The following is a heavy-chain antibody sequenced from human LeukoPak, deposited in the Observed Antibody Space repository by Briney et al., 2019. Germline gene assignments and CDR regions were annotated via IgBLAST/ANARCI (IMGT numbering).Heavy chain of an antibody. CDR1: GGTFSSYA. V-gene: IGHV1-69*04. D-gene: IGHD5-12*01. J-gene: IGHJ4*02. Sequence: SVKVSCKASGGTFSSYAISWVRQAPGQGLEWMGRIIPILGIANYAQKFQGRVTITADKSTSTAYMELSSLRSEDTAVYYCARDRGMVATLPGYWGQGTLVTVSS. CDR3: ARDRGMVATLPGY. CDR2: IIPILGIA.